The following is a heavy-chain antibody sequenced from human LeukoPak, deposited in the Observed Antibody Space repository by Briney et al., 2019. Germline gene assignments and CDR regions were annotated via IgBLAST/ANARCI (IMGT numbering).Heavy chain of an antibody. Sequence: VASVKVSCKASGYTFTSYVISWVRQAPGQGLEWMGWISAYNGNTNYAQKLQGRVTMTTDTSTSTAYMELRSLRSDDTAVYYCARADVLLWFGELCYFDYWGQGTLVTVSS. CDR1: GYTFTSYV. CDR3: ARADVLLWFGELCYFDY. V-gene: IGHV1-18*01. CDR2: ISAYNGNT. J-gene: IGHJ4*02. D-gene: IGHD3-10*01.